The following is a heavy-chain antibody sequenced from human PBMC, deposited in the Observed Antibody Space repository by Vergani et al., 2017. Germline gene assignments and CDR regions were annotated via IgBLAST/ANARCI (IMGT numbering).Heavy chain of an antibody. Sequence: QVQLVESGGGVVQPGRSLRLSCAASGFTFSSYGMHWVRQAPGKGLEWVAVIWYDGSNKYYADSVKGRFTISRDNSKNTLYLQMNSLRAEDTAVYYCALEGSSWGGGMDVWGQGTLVTVSS. D-gene: IGHD6-13*01. CDR3: ALEGSSWGGGMDV. CDR2: IWYDGSNK. V-gene: IGHV3-33*01. J-gene: IGHJ4*02. CDR1: GFTFSSYG.